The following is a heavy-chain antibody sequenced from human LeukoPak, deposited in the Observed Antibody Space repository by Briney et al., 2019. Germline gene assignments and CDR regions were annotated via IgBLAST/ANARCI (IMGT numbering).Heavy chain of an antibody. Sequence: SQTLSLTCTVSGGSISSGGYYWSWIRQHPGQGLEWIGYIYYSGSTYYNPSLKSRVTISVDTSKNQFSLKLSSVTAADTAVYYCARARYYYDSSGYYYPEYFQHWGQGTLVTVSS. J-gene: IGHJ1*01. CDR3: ARARYYYDSSGYYYPEYFQH. CDR2: IYYSGST. V-gene: IGHV4-31*03. D-gene: IGHD3-22*01. CDR1: GGSISSGGYY.